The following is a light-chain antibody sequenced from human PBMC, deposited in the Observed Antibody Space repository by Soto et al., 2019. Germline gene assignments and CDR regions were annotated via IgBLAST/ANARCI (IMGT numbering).Light chain of an antibody. CDR2: EVT. V-gene: IGLV2-14*01. Sequence: QAALTHPASVCGSPGQAITISCTGTSSDVGAYNYVSWYQHHPGKVPKLLIYEVTNRPSGVSDRFSGSKSGNTASLTISGLQAEDEADYYCSSKRDSSNLFVFGTGTKVTVL. CDR3: SSKRDSSNLFV. CDR1: SSDVGAYNY. J-gene: IGLJ1*01.